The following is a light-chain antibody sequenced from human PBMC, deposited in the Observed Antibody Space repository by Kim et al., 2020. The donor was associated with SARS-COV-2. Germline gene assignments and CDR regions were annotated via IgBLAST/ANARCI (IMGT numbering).Light chain of an antibody. Sequence: LSPGERATLSCRASQSVGTYLAWYQQKPGQAPRLLIYDASTRASSIPGRFSGSGSGTEFTLTISSLQSEDLAVYYCQQYDKWPITFGQGTRLEIK. CDR3: QQYDKWPIT. CDR2: DAS. J-gene: IGKJ5*01. CDR1: QSVGTY. V-gene: IGKV3-15*01.